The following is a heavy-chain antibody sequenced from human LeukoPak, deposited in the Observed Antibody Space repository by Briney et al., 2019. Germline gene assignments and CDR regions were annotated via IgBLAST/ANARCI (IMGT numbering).Heavy chain of an antibody. Sequence: GGSLRLSCAASGFTFSSYGMNWVRQAPGKGLEWVSSISSSSGYIYYADSVKGRCTISRNNANNSLYLQRNSLRAEDTAVYYCARVEAVAGNTKIDYWGQGTLVTVSS. CDR3: ARVEAVAGNTKIDY. V-gene: IGHV3-21*01. CDR1: GFTFSSYG. D-gene: IGHD6-19*01. J-gene: IGHJ4*02. CDR2: ISSSSGYI.